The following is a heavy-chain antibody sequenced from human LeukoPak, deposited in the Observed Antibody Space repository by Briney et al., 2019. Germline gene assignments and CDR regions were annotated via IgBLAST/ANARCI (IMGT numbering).Heavy chain of an antibody. CDR3: AKDRIVISFGDVSKH. CDR2: IAHDESTI. CDR1: GFIFSGYG. J-gene: IGHJ1*01. Sequence: GGSLIPSCAASGFIFSGYGMHWVRQAPGKGLEWVALIAHDESTIHYADSVKGRFTISRDNSKNTLYVQMNNLRVEDTAIYYCAKDRIVISFGDVSKHWAQGTLVTVSS. V-gene: IGHV3-30*18. D-gene: IGHD3-10*01.